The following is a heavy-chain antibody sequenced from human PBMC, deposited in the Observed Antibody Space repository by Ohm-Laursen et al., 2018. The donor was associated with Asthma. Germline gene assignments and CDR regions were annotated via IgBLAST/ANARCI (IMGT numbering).Heavy chain of an antibody. Sequence: SLRLSCSASGFTFTSYDMYWVRQAPGKGLEWVAVISYDGSNKYYADSVKGRFTISRDNSKNTLYLQMNSLRAEDTAVYYCASRVGASFDYWGRGTLVTVSS. CDR2: ISYDGSNK. CDR3: ASRVGASFDY. J-gene: IGHJ4*02. D-gene: IGHD1-26*01. V-gene: IGHV3-30*03. CDR1: GFTFTSYD.